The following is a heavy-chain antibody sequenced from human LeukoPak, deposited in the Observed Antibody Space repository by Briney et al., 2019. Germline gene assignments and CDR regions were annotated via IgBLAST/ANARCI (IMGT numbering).Heavy chain of an antibody. D-gene: IGHD5-18*01. V-gene: IGHV3-7*01. CDR3: ARDDGYSYGYTDYYYYGMDV. J-gene: IGHJ6*02. CDR1: GFTFSSYW. CDR2: IKQDGSEK. Sequence: GGSLRLSCAASGFTFSSYWMSWVRQAPGKGLEWVANIKQDGSEKYYVDSVKGRFTISRDNAKNSLYLQMNSLRAEDTAVYYCARDDGYSYGYTDYYYYGMDVWGQGTTVTVSS.